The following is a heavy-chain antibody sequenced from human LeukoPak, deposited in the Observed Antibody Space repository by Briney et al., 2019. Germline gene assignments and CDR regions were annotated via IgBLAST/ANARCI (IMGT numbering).Heavy chain of an antibody. CDR1: GFTVSSNY. CDR2: IYSGGST. D-gene: IGHD6-19*01. CDR3: AIKDGLSGGWYWGY. V-gene: IGHV3-66*02. Sequence: GGSLRLSCAASGFTVSSNYMSWVRQAPGKGLEWVSVIYSGGSTYYADSMKGRFTISRDNSKNTLYLQMNSLGAEDTAVYYCAIKDGLSGGWYWGYWGQGTQVAVSS. J-gene: IGHJ4*02.